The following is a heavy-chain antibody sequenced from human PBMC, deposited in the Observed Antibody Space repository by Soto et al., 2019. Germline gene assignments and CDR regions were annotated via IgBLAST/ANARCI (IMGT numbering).Heavy chain of an antibody. CDR3: ARTGSYGDY. CDR2: DASKA. V-gene: IGHV3-33*01. Sequence: QVQLVESGGGVVQPGRSLRLSCAASGFTFSNYAMHWVRQAPGKGLEWVAVDASKAYYAESVKGRFTISRDNSKDTLYVQMNSLRGEDTAVYYCARTGSYGDYWGQGTLVIVSS. CDR1: GFTFSNYA. J-gene: IGHJ4*02. D-gene: IGHD1-26*01.